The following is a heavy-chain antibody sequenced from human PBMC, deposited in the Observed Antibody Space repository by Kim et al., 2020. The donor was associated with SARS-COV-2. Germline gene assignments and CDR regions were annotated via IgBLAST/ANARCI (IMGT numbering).Heavy chain of an antibody. Sequence: SVKVSCKASGGTFSSYAISWVRQAPGQGLEWMGGSSPIFGTANYAQKFQDRVRITADESTSTAYMELSSLRSEDTAVYYCAGTGDHLYYYYCMDVWGKG. V-gene: IGHV1-69*13. D-gene: IGHD7-27*01. J-gene: IGHJ6*03. CDR2: SSPIFGTA. CDR3: AGTGDHLYYYYCMDV. CDR1: GGTFSSYA.